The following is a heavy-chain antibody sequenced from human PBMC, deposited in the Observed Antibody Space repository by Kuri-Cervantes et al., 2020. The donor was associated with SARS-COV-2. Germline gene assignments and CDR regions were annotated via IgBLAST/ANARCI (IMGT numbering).Heavy chain of an antibody. D-gene: IGHD6-6*01. CDR1: GFTFSSYA. V-gene: IGHV3-23*01. J-gene: IGHJ6*02. CDR3: AVQSVAAHYYYGMDV. Sequence: GESLKISCAASGFTFSSYAMSWVRQAPGKGLERVSAISGSGGSIYYADSVKGRFTISRDNAKNSLYLQMNSLRAEDTAVYYCAVQSVAAHYYYGMDVWGQGTTVTVSS. CDR2: ISGSGGSI.